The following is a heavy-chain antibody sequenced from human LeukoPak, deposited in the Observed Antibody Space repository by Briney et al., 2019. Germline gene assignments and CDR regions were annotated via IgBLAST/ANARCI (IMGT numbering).Heavy chain of an antibody. V-gene: IGHV3-23*01. Sequence: GGSLRLSCAASGFRFSDFTMTWVRQAPGKGPEWVSAIGGRGGSTYYADSLGGRFTISRDDSKDMVYLQMNSLKVEDTATYYCGKEGGAWGQGTKVTVSS. J-gene: IGHJ5*02. CDR1: GFRFSDFT. CDR3: GKEGGA. CDR2: IGGRGGST. D-gene: IGHD3-16*01.